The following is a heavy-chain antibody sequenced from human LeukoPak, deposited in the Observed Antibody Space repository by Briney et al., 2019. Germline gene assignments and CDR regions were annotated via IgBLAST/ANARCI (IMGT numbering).Heavy chain of an antibody. V-gene: IGHV5-51*01. J-gene: IGHJ5*02. CDR2: IYPADSDI. CDR1: GYSITNYW. D-gene: IGHD2-15*01. Sequence: VESLKISCKGSGYSITNYWIGWVRQMPGKGLEWMGIIYPADSDIRYSPSFQGQVTISADKSISTAYLQWSSLKASDTAMYYCARQEYCSGGSCYTWFDPWGQGTLVTVSS. CDR3: ARQEYCSGGSCYTWFDP.